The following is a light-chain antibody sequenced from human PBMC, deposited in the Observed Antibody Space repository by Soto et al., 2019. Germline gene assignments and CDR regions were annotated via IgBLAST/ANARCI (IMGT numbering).Light chain of an antibody. CDR2: GAS. CDR1: QSVSSN. CDR3: QQYNNWPRT. J-gene: IGKJ1*01. V-gene: IGKV3D-15*01. Sequence: EIVMTQSPATLSVSPGERATLSCRASQSVSSNLAWYQQKPGQAPRLLIDGASTRATGIPARFSGSGSGTEFTLTISSLQSEDFAVSYCQQYNNWPRTFGQGTKVEIK.